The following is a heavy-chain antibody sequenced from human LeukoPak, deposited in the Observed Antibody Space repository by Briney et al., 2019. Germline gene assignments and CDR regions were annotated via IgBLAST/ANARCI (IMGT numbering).Heavy chain of an antibody. D-gene: IGHD3-3*01. CDR2: MHYSGAT. J-gene: IGHJ2*01. Sequence: SETLSLTCAVYGGSFSGYYWSWIRQPPGKGLEWIGEMHYSGATNYNPSLKSRVTISADTSVNQFSLKLTSVTAADTAVYYCVRGQFFFAFWSRGTPVTVSS. CDR3: VRGQFFFAF. V-gene: IGHV4-34*01. CDR1: GGSFSGYY.